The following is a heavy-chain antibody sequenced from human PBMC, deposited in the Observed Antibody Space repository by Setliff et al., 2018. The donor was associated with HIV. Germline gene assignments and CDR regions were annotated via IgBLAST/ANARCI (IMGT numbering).Heavy chain of an antibody. D-gene: IGHD3-3*01. CDR2: IYTSGST. CDR3: ARCYYNFWSGYPLDYMDV. V-gene: IGHV4-61*09. Sequence: PSETLSLTCTVSGSSISSGSYSWSWIRQPPGKGLEWIGHIYTSGSTNYNPSLKSRVTMSVGTSKNQFSLKLSSVTAADTAVYYCARCYYNFWSGYPLDYMDVWGKGTTVTVSS. J-gene: IGHJ6*03. CDR1: GSSISSGSYS.